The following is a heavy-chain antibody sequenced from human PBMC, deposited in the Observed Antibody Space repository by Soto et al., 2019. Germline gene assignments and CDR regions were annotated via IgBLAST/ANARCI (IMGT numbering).Heavy chain of an antibody. CDR1: GFTFSSYA. CDR3: ARGPLRYSSGWYDLDY. CDR2: ISYDGSNK. V-gene: IGHV3-30-3*01. D-gene: IGHD6-19*01. J-gene: IGHJ4*02. Sequence: QVQLVESGGGVVQPGRSLRLSCAASGFTFSSYAMHWVRQAPGKGLEWVAVISYDGSNKYYADSVKGRFTISRDNSKNTLYLQMNSLRAVDTAVYYCARGPLRYSSGWYDLDYWGQGTLVTVSS.